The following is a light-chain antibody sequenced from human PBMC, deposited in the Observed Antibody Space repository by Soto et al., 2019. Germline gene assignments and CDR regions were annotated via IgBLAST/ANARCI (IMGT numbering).Light chain of an antibody. Sequence: DIVVTQSPATLSLSHGQRATLSCRASQSVGTNLAWYQQRPGQPPRLLISGASTRATGIPARFSGSGSGTEFTLTIIGLQSEDFAVYYCQHYDNWPPWTFGQGTTVEIK. CDR3: QHYDNWPPWT. CDR1: QSVGTN. CDR2: GAS. J-gene: IGKJ1*01. V-gene: IGKV3-15*01.